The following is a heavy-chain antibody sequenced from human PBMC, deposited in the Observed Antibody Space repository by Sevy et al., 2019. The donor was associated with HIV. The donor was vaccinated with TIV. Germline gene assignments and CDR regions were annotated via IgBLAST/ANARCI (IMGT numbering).Heavy chain of an antibody. Sequence: SETLSLTCAVYGGSFSGYYWSWIRQPPGKGLEWIGEINHSGGTNYNPFLKSRVAISVDTSKNHFSLKLNSVTAADTAVYYCARHCTGSSCSHAFDIWGQGTMVTVSS. CDR2: INHSGGT. CDR1: GGSFSGYY. V-gene: IGHV4-34*01. D-gene: IGHD2-15*01. J-gene: IGHJ3*02. CDR3: ARHCTGSSCSHAFDI.